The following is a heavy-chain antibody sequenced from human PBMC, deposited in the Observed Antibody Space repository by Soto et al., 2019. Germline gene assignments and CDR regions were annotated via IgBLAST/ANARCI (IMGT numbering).Heavy chain of an antibody. V-gene: IGHV4-39*01. CDR1: GDSIGGSSYY. CDR2: FGYSGRT. J-gene: IGHJ4*02. Sequence: PSETLSLTCNVSGDSIGGSSYYWVWIRQSPGKGLEWIGNFGYSGRTYSNPSLKSRVTISVDRSKNQFSLNLSSVTAADTAVYFCGRQHPEIYSSGWYGALDFWGQGTLVTVSS. CDR3: GRQHPEIYSSGWYGALDF. D-gene: IGHD6-19*01.